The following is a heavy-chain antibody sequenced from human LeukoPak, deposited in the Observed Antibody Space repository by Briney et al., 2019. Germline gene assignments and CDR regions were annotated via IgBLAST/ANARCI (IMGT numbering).Heavy chain of an antibody. CDR3: AKDELLWFGEPNYFDY. D-gene: IGHD3-10*01. J-gene: IGHJ4*02. Sequence: GGSLRLSCAASGFTFSSYGMHWVRQAPGKGLEWVAFIRYDGSNKYYADSVKGRFTISRDNSKNTLYLQMNSLRAEDTAVYYCAKDELLWFGEPNYFDYWGQGTLVTVSS. V-gene: IGHV3-30*02. CDR1: GFTFSSYG. CDR2: IRYDGSNK.